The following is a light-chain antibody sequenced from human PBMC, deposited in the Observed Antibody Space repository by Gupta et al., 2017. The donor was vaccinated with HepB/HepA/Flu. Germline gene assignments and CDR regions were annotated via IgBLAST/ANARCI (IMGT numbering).Light chain of an antibody. Sequence: QSVLMPPPSVSGAPGQRVTISCTGSSSNIGAGYDVHWYQQLPGTAPKLLIYGNSNRPSGVPDRFSGSKSGTSASLAITGLQAEDEADYYCQSYDSSLSAFYVFGTGTKVTVL. J-gene: IGLJ1*01. CDR1: SSNIGAGYD. CDR3: QSYDSSLSAFYV. CDR2: GNS. V-gene: IGLV1-40*01.